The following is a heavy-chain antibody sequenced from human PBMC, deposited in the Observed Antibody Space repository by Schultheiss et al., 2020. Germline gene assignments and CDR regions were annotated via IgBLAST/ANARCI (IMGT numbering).Heavy chain of an antibody. CDR1: GGSISSYY. CDR2: IYYSGST. CDR3: ARGLYRLEDSSSEPSSGLVRSTTMARYYYYGMDV. Sequence: SETLSLTCTVSGGSISSYYWSWIRQPPGKGLEWIGYIYYSGSTNYNPSLKSRVTISVDTSKNQFSLKLSSVTAADTAVYYCARGLYRLEDSSSEPSSGLVRSTTMARYYYYGMDVWGQGTTVTVSS. V-gene: IGHV4-59*12. J-gene: IGHJ6*02. D-gene: IGHD6-6*01.